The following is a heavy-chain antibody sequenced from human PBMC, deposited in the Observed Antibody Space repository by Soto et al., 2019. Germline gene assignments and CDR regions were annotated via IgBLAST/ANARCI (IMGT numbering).Heavy chain of an antibody. CDR1: GFTLSNYP. CDR2: ITSGGNT. V-gene: IGHV3-23*01. J-gene: IGHJ4*02. Sequence: GSLRLSCAAPGFTLSNYPMNWVRQAPGKGLEWVSGITSGGNTYYADSVKGRFTISRDNSKNTLYLQVNSLRAEDTALYYCAKKTDSSGWDYWGQGTLVTVSS. CDR3: AKKTDSSGWDY. D-gene: IGHD6-19*01.